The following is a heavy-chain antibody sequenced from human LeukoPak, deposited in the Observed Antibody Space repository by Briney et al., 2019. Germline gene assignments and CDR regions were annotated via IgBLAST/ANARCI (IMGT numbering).Heavy chain of an antibody. Sequence: SVKVSCKASRGTFSSYAISWVRQAPGQGLEWMGGIIPIFGTANYAQKFQGRVTITAYESTSTAYMELSSLRSEDTAVYYCARDRNPLLEYYFDYWGQGTLVTVSS. J-gene: IGHJ4*02. CDR1: RGTFSSYA. V-gene: IGHV1-69*13. CDR3: ARDRNPLLEYYFDY. CDR2: IIPIFGTA.